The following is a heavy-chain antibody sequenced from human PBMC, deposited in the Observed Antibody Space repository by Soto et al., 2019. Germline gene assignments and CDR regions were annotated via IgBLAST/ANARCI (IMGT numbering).Heavy chain of an antibody. V-gene: IGHV1-69*13. D-gene: IGHD1-26*01. J-gene: IGHJ4*02. CDR1: GGAFSSYA. CDR3: AGSGSYYWYFDY. CDR2: IIPIFGTA. Sequence: ASVKVSCKASGGAFSSYAISWVRQAPGQGLEWMGGIIPIFGTANYAQKFQGRVTITADESTSTAYMELSSLRSEDTAVYYCAGSGSYYWYFDYWGQGTLVTVSS.